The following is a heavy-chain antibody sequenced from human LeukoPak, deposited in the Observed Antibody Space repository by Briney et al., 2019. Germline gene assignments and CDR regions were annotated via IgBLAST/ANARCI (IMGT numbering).Heavy chain of an antibody. CDR2: ISSSSSYI. CDR3: ARVALVATIVGLDY. CDR1: GFTFSTYS. Sequence: GGSLRLSCAASGFTFSTYSMDWVRQAPGKGLEWVSSISSSSSYIYYADSVKGRFTISRDNAKNSLYLQMNSLRAEDTAVYYCARVALVATIVGLDYWGQGTLVTVSS. J-gene: IGHJ4*02. V-gene: IGHV3-21*01. D-gene: IGHD5-12*01.